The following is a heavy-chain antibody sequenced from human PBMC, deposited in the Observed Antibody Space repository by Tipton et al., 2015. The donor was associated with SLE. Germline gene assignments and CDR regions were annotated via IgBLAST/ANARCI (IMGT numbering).Heavy chain of an antibody. J-gene: IGHJ4*02. CDR2: INHRGST. CDR1: GRSFIGSY. CDR3: ARGEVGAYDS. Sequence: TLSLTCAVYGRSFIGSYWTWIRQSPGKGLEWIGEINHRGSTNYNPSLKSRVSISVDTSKTLVSLKVYSVTAADTAVYYCARGEVGAYDSWGQGTLVSVSS. V-gene: IGHV4-34*01. D-gene: IGHD1-26*01.